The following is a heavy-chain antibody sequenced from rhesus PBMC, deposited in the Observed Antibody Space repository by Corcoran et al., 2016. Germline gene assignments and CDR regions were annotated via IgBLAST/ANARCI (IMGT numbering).Heavy chain of an antibody. CDR3: ARTPYSGSPDY. J-gene: IGHJ4*01. CDR2: INTGGGST. Sequence: EVQLVESGGGLVQPGGSLRLSCAASGFPFRSYGMHWARPAPGKGLQWVSAINTGGGSTWYTDPVKGRFTISRENAKNTLYLQMDSLRAEDTAVYYCARTPYSGSPDYWGQGVLVTVSS. V-gene: IGHV3-22*01. D-gene: IGHD6-25*01. CDR1: GFPFRSYG.